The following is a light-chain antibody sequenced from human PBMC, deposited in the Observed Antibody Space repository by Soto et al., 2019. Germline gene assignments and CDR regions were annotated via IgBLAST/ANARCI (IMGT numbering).Light chain of an antibody. CDR2: AAS. CDR1: QGIRND. V-gene: IGKV1-6*01. Sequence: AIQMTQSPSSLSASVGDRVSITCRASQGIRNDLGWYQQKPGKAPQLLIYAASSLQSGVPSRFSGSGSGTDFTLTISSLQPEDFATYYCLQDYTYPRTFGQGTKVEI. CDR3: LQDYTYPRT. J-gene: IGKJ1*01.